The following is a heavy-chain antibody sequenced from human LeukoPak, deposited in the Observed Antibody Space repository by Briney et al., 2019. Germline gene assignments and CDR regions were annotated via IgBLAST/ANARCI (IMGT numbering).Heavy chain of an antibody. J-gene: IGHJ4*02. CDR2: IIPIFGTA. D-gene: IGHD4-23*01. CDR1: GYTFTSYG. Sequence: ASVKVSCKASGYTFTSYGISWVRQAPGQGLEWMGGIIPIFGTANYAQKFQGRVTITADESTSTVYMELSSLRSQDTAVYYCARGWVAETTVVTPYNYWGQGTLVTVSS. CDR3: ARGWVAETTVVTPYNY. V-gene: IGHV1-69*13.